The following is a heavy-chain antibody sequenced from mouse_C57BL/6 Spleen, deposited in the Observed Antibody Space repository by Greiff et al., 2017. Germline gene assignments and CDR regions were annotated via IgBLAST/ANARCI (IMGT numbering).Heavy chain of an antibody. V-gene: IGHV1-82*01. CDR2: IYPGDGDT. CDR3: ARGVDYYVSPWYFDV. CDR1: GYAFSSSW. D-gene: IGHD1-1*01. J-gene: IGHJ1*03. Sequence: QVQLQQSGPELVKPGASVKISCKASGYAFSSSWMNWVKQRPGKGLEWIGRIYPGDGDTNYNGKFKGKATLTADKSSSTAYMQLSSLTSEDSAVYFCARGVDYYVSPWYFDVWGTGTTVTVSS.